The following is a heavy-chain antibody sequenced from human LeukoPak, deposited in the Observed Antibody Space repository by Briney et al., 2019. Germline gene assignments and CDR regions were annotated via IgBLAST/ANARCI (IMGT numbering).Heavy chain of an antibody. CDR1: GFTFRTYG. CDR3: AKRADYYDSSRALYDAFDL. J-gene: IGHJ3*01. CDR2: IRYDGSDK. Sequence: PGGSLRLSCAASGFTFRTYGMHWVRQAPGKGLVWVTFIRYDGSDKYYADSVKGRFTISRDNSKNTLFLQMNSLRVADTAVYYCAKRADYYDSSRALYDAFDLWGQGTMVTVSS. V-gene: IGHV3-30*02. D-gene: IGHD3-16*01.